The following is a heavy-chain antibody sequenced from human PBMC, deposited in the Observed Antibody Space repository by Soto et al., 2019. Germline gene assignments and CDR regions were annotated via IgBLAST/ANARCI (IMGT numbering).Heavy chain of an antibody. D-gene: IGHD2-2*01. CDR3: ARTLVVPAAMIDYFDY. J-gene: IGHJ4*02. CDR1: GGSFSGYY. Sequence: SETLSLTCAVYGGSFSGYYWSWIRQPPGKGLEWIGEINHSGSTNYNPSLKSRVTISVDTSKNQFSLKLSSVTAADTAVYYCARTLVVPAAMIDYFDYWGQGTLVTVS. CDR2: INHSGST. V-gene: IGHV4-34*01.